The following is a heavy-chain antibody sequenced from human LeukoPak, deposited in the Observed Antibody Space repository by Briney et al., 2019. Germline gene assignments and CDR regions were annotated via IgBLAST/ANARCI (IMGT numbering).Heavy chain of an antibody. D-gene: IGHD3-9*01. J-gene: IGHJ3*02. Sequence: PGGSLRLSCAASGFTFSSYWMSWIRQPPGKGLEWIDYFHYIGSTKYNPSLKSRVTISADTSRNQLSMKLTSVTATDTAVYYCARHISRAASAFDIWGQGTVVTVSS. CDR2: FHYIGST. CDR3: ARHISRAASAFDI. CDR1: GFTFSSYW. V-gene: IGHV4-59*08.